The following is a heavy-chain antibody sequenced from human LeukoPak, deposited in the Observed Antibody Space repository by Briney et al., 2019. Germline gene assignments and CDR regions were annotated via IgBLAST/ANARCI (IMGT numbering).Heavy chain of an antibody. J-gene: IGHJ5*02. V-gene: IGHV4-61*02. CDR2: IYTSGST. CDR1: GGSISSGSYY. Sequence: KSSETLSLTCTVSGGSISSGSYYWSWTRQPAGKGLEWIGRIYTSGSTNYNPSLKSRVTISVDASKNQFSLKLSSVTAADTAVYYCAREVTALRYFDWLNNWFDPWGQGTLVTVSS. CDR3: AREVTALRYFDWLNNWFDP. D-gene: IGHD3-9*01.